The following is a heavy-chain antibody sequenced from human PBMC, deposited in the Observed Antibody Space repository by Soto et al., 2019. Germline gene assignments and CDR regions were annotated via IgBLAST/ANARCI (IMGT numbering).Heavy chain of an antibody. CDR1: GGTFSSYA. CDR2: IIPIFGKA. D-gene: IGHD5-18*01. CDR3: ASSSGIQLWGGYYYGMDV. V-gene: IGHV1-69*01. J-gene: IGHJ6*02. Sequence: QVQLVQSGAEVKKPGSSVKVSCKASGGTFSSYAISWVRQAPGQGHEWMGGIIPIFGKANYAQKFQGRVTITADESTSTAYMELSSVRSEDTAVYYCASSSGIQLWGGYYYGMDVWGQGTTVTVSS.